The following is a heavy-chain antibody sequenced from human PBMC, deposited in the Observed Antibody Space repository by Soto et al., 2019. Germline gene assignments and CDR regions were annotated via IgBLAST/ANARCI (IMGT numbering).Heavy chain of an antibody. V-gene: IGHV4-31*03. D-gene: IGHD3-22*01. CDR1: GGSISSGGYY. J-gene: IGHJ5*02. CDR3: ARTSYDSSGTAADP. CDR2: IYYSGST. Sequence: PSETLSLTCTVSGGSISSGGYYWSWIRHHPGKGLEWIGYIYYSGSTYYNPSLKSRVTISVDTSKNQFSLKLSSVTAADTAVYYCARTSYDSSGTAADPWGQATLVTVPQ.